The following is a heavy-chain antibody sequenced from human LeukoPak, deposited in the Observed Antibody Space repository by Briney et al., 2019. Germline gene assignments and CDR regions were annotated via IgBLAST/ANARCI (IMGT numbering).Heavy chain of an antibody. CDR2: IYYSGST. CDR3: ASKIAVAGGIYYFDY. J-gene: IGHJ4*02. Sequence: SGTLSLTCTVSGGSISSSSYYWGWIRQPPGKGLEWIGSIYYSGSTYYNPSLKSRVTISVDTSKNQFSLKLSSVTAADTAVYYCASKIAVAGGIYYFDYWGQGTLVTVSS. D-gene: IGHD6-19*01. V-gene: IGHV4-39*07. CDR1: GGSISSSSYY.